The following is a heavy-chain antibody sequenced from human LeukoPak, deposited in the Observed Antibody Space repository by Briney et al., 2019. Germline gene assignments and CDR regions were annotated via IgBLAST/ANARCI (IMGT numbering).Heavy chain of an antibody. J-gene: IGHJ6*02. CDR1: GFTFSSYA. V-gene: IGHV3-23*01. CDR2: ISGSGGST. CDR3: AKDRGSSWYYYYGMDV. D-gene: IGHD6-13*01. Sequence: GGSLRLSCAASGFTFSSYAMSWVRQAPGKGLEWVSAISGSGGSTYYADSVKGRFTISRDNSKNTLYLQMNSLRAEDTAVYYCAKDRGSSWYYYYGMDVWGQGTTVTVSS.